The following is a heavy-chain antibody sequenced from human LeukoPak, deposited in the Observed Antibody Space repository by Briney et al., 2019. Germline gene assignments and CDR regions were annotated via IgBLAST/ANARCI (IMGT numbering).Heavy chain of an antibody. V-gene: IGHV2-5*01. D-gene: IGHD3-22*01. CDR3: AHSRAWNYYDSSGPYWGY. J-gene: IGHJ4*02. Sequence: SGPTLVNPTQTLTLTCTFSGFSLSTSGVGVGWVRRPPGKALEWLALIYWNDDKRYSPSLKSRLTITKDTSENQVVLTMTNMDPVDTATYYCAHSRAWNYYDSSGPYWGYWGQGTLVTVSS. CDR1: GFSLSTSGVG. CDR2: IYWNDDK.